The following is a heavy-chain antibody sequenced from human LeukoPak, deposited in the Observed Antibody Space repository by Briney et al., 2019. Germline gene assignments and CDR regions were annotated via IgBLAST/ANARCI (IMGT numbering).Heavy chain of an antibody. V-gene: IGHV1-18*01. CDR3: ARDRSSWPVLDY. D-gene: IGHD6-13*01. J-gene: IGHJ4*02. CDR2: ISAYNGKT. CDR1: AYTFTSYG. Sequence: ASVKVSCKASAYTFTSYGISWVRQAPGQGLERMGWISAYNGKTNCAQKLQGRVTMTTDTSTSAAYMELRSLRSDDTAVYYCARDRSSWPVLDYWGQGTLVTVSS.